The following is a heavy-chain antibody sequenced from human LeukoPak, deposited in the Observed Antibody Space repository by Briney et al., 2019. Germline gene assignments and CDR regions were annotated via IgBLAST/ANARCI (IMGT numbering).Heavy chain of an antibody. D-gene: IGHD6-13*01. V-gene: IGHV4-34*01. CDR1: GGSISSYY. CDR2: INHSGST. CDR3: ARHATSGYSSSWYDTRYNWFDP. J-gene: IGHJ5*02. Sequence: SETLSLTCTVSGGSISSYYWSWIRQPPGKGLEWIGEINHSGSTNYNPSLKSRVTISVDTSKNQFSLKLSSVTAADTAVYYCARHATSGYSSSWYDTRYNWFDPWGQGTLVTVSS.